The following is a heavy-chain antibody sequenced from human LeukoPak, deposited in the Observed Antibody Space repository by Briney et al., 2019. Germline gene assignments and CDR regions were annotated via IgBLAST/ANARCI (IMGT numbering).Heavy chain of an antibody. CDR1: GYSFTTYW. CDR3: ARGPRGGNWNEALDY. CDR2: FFPGDSDT. J-gene: IGHJ4*02. V-gene: IGHV5-51*01. D-gene: IGHD1-1*01. Sequence: GESLKISCKASGYSFTTYWIGWVRQMPGKGLEWMGMFFPGDSDTRKSPSFQDQVTLSADKSLTTAYLQWRSLKASDTAVYYCARGPRGGNWNEALDYWGQGTLVTVSS.